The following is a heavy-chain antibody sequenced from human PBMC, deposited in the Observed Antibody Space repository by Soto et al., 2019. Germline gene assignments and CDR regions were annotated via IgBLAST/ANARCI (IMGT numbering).Heavy chain of an antibody. V-gene: IGHV3-23*01. CDR2: ISGSGGST. J-gene: IGHJ5*02. CDR3: AKGPYIAVPNNWFDP. CDR1: GFTFSSYA. D-gene: IGHD6-19*01. Sequence: GGSLRLSCAASGFTFSSYAMSWVRQAPGKGLEWVSAISGSGGSTYYADSVKGRFTIPRDNSKNTLYLQMNSLRAEDTAVYYCAKGPYIAVPNNWFDPWGQGTLVTVSS.